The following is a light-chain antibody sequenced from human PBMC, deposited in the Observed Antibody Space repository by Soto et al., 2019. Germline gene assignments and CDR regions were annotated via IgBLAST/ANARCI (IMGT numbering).Light chain of an antibody. V-gene: IGKV1-39*01. CDR2: AAA. J-gene: IGKJ2*01. Sequence: DIQVTQSPSSLYASVGDRVTFTCRASQDISSYLNWYQQKPGKAPRLLIYAAASLQSGVPSRFSAGGSGTDFTLTISSLQPEDFATYDCQQSYNTPYTFGQGTHLEI. CDR3: QQSYNTPYT. CDR1: QDISSY.